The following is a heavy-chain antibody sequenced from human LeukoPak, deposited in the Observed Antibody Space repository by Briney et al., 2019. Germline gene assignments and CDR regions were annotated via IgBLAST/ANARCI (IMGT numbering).Heavy chain of an antibody. J-gene: IGHJ4*02. V-gene: IGHV3-30*03. CDR3: ARDLSGTYYRLYFDY. CDR1: GFAFDAYS. CDR2: ISSNGINI. D-gene: IGHD1-26*01. Sequence: PGGSLRLSCAASGFAFDAYSLHWVRQSSDKGLEWLDLISSNGINIHYADSVKGRFTISRDNSKNTLYLQMDLLRPDDTAMYYCARDLSGTYYRLYFDYWGQGTLVAVSS.